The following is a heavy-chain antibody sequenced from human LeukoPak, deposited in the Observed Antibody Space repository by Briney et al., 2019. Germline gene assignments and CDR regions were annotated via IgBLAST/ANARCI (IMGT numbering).Heavy chain of an antibody. D-gene: IGHD1-26*01. CDR2: IRSKAYGGTT. Sequence: GGSLRLSCTASGFTFGDYAMSWVRQAPGKGLEWVGFIRSKAYGGTTEYAASVKGRFTISRDDSKSIAYLQMNSLKTEDTAVYYCTRDPIVGAPGGEYWGQGTLDTVSS. CDR3: TRDPIVGAPGGEY. J-gene: IGHJ4*02. CDR1: GFTFGDYA. V-gene: IGHV3-49*04.